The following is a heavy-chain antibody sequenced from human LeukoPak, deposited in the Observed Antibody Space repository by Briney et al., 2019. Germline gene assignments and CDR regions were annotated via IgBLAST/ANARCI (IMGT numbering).Heavy chain of an antibody. CDR2: ISGSGDGT. CDR1: GFTFSSYA. CDR3: AKGDRERASAGTGFDS. J-gene: IGHJ4*02. V-gene: IGHV3-23*01. Sequence: QPGGSLRLSCAASGFTFSSYAMSWVRQAPGKGREWVSSISGSGDGTYYADSVKGRFTFSRDNSKNTLSLQMNSLRLDDTAIYYCAKGDRERASAGTGFDSWGQGTLVTVSS. D-gene: IGHD6-13*01.